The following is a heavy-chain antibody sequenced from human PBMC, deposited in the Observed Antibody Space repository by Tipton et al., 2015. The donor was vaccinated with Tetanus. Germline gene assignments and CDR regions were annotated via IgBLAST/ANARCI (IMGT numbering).Heavy chain of an antibody. Sequence: SLRLSCASFGFTLSRYTLNWVRQAPGKGLEWVSSISSSSRYIYYADSVKGRFTISRDNAKNSLTLQMISLRAEDTAVYTCARGTSRIVYSFDSWGQGTLVTVSS. CDR1: GFTLSRYT. CDR3: ARGTSRIVYSFDS. V-gene: IGHV3-21*01. CDR2: ISSSSRYI. D-gene: IGHD2-21*01. J-gene: IGHJ4*02.